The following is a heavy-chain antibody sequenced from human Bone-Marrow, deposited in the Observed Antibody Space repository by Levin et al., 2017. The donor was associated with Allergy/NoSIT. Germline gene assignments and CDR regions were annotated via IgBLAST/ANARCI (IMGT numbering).Heavy chain of an antibody. CDR3: VKPHYGDSQYEDY. CDR2: IFPGDSDT. V-gene: IGHV5-51*01. D-gene: IGHD4-17*01. Sequence: PGGSLRLSCKGSGSSFTSYWIGWVRQLPGKGLEWMGVIFPGDSDTRYSPSFQGQVTISADKSINTAYLQWSSLKASDTAMYFCVKPHYGDSQYEDYWGRGTLVTVSS. CDR1: GSSFTSYW. J-gene: IGHJ4*02.